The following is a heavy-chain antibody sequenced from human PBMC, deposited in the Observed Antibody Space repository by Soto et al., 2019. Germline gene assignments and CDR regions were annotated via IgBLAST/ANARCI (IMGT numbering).Heavy chain of an antibody. Sequence: ASVKVSCKASGYTLTSYDINWVRQAPGQGLEWMGWINVYNGNTKYAQKVQGRVTMTTDTSTSTAYMELSSLRSEDTAVYYCARSIVVVTAADYWGQGTLVTVSS. CDR3: ARSIVVVTAADY. CDR2: INVYNGNT. V-gene: IGHV1-18*01. D-gene: IGHD2-21*02. CDR1: GYTLTSYD. J-gene: IGHJ4*02.